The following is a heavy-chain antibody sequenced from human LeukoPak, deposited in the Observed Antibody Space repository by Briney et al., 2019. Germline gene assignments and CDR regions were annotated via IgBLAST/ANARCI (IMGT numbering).Heavy chain of an antibody. V-gene: IGHV3-30*18. CDR1: GFTFSSYG. J-gene: IGHJ4*02. Sequence: GRSLRLSCAASGFTFSSYGMHWVRQAPGKGLEWVAVISYDGSNKYYADSVKGRFTISRDNSKNTLYLQMNSLRAEDTAVYYCAKAEEGYDSSGYYEDYWGQGTLVTVSS. D-gene: IGHD3-22*01. CDR2: ISYDGSNK. CDR3: AKAEEGYDSSGYYEDY.